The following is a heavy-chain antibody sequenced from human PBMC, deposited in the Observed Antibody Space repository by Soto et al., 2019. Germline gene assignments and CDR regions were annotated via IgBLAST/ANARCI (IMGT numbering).Heavy chain of an antibody. Sequence: QVQLQESGPGLVKPSQTLSLTCTVSGGSISSGDYYWSWIRQPPGKGLEWIGYIYYSGSTYYNPSLKSRITIAVDTSKNQFALKLSSVTAADTAVYYCARVRSGWPLDFWGQGTLVTVSS. V-gene: IGHV4-30-4*01. CDR3: ARVRSGWPLDF. D-gene: IGHD6-19*01. J-gene: IGHJ4*02. CDR1: GGSISSGDYY. CDR2: IYYSGST.